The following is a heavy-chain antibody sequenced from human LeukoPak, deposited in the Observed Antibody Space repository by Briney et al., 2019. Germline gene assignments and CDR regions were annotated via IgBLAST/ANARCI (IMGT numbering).Heavy chain of an antibody. D-gene: IGHD4-17*01. Sequence: ASVKVSCKASGYTFTGYYMHWVRQAPGQGLEWMGWINPNSGGTNYAQKFQGRVTMTRDTSISTAYMELSGLRSDDTAVYYCARGSGVHYGDLDLDYWGQGALVTVSS. CDR3: ARGSGVHYGDLDLDY. J-gene: IGHJ4*02. CDR1: GYTFTGYY. V-gene: IGHV1-2*02. CDR2: INPNSGGT.